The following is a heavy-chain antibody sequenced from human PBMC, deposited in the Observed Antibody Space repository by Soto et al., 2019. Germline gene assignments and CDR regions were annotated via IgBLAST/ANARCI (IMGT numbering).Heavy chain of an antibody. CDR3: ARDGFRNYDYVWGSYRPHNYYYSGMDV. V-gene: IGHV4-4*02. CDR1: GGSISSSNW. D-gene: IGHD3-16*02. Sequence: SETLSLTCAVSGGSISSSNWWSWVRQPPGKGLEWIGEIYHSGSTNYNPSLKSRVTISVDKSKNQFSLKLSSVTAADTAVYYCARDGFRNYDYVWGSYRPHNYYYSGMDVWGQGTTVTSP. J-gene: IGHJ6*02. CDR2: IYHSGST.